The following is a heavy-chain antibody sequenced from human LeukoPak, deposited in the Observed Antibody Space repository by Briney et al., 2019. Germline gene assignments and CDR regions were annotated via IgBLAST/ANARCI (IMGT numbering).Heavy chain of an antibody. CDR2: IFHSGST. CDR1: GGSIISSSYY. J-gene: IGHJ6*03. D-gene: IGHD3-3*01. V-gene: IGHV4-39*07. Sequence: NPSETLSLTCTVSGGSIISSSYYWGWIRQPPGKGLEWIGNIFHSGSTYYNPSLKSRVTISVDTSKDQFSLKLSSVTAADAAVYYCARDYYDFSHGGMDYYYYMDVWGKGTTVTVSS. CDR3: ARDYYDFSHGGMDYYYYMDV.